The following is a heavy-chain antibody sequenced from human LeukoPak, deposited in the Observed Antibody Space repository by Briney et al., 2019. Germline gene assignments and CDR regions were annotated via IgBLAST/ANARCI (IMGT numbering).Heavy chain of an antibody. CDR3: AKSSGYYYFDY. Sequence: ASVKVSCKASGYTFTSYAMHWVRQAPGQRPEWMGWINAGNGNTKYSQKFQGRVTMTRDTSTSTVYMELSSLRSEDTAVYYCAKSSGYYYFDYWGQGTLVTVSS. D-gene: IGHD6-19*01. CDR2: INAGNGNT. CDR1: GYTFTSYA. J-gene: IGHJ4*02. V-gene: IGHV1-3*01.